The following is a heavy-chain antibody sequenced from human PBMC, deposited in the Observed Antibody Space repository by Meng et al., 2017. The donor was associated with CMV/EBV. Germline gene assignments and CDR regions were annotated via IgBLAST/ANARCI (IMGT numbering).Heavy chain of an antibody. CDR3: ARRPGDGSEGYFDL. D-gene: IGHD3-10*01. V-gene: IGHV1-69*05. CDR2: IIPIFGTA. Sequence: KASGGTFSSYAISWVRQAPGQGLEWMGGIIPIFGTANYAQKFQGRVTITTDESTSTAYMELSSLRSEDTAVYYCARRPGDGSEGYFDLWGRGTLVTVSS. J-gene: IGHJ2*01. CDR1: GGTFSSYA.